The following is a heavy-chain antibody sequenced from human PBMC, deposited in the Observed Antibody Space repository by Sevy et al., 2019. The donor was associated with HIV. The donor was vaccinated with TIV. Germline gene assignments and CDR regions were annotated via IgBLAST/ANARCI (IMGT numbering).Heavy chain of an antibody. Sequence: GESLKISCAASGFTFSSYAMSWVRQAPGKGLEWVSAISGSGGSTYYADSVKGRFTISRDNSKNTLYLQMNSLRAEDTAVYYCAKDRITMIGDAFDVWGQGTMVTVSS. J-gene: IGHJ3*01. V-gene: IGHV3-23*01. CDR1: GFTFSSYA. D-gene: IGHD3-22*01. CDR2: ISGSGGST. CDR3: AKDRITMIGDAFDV.